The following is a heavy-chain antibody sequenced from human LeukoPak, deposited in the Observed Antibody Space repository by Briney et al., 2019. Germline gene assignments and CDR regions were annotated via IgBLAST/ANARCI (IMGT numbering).Heavy chain of an antibody. V-gene: IGHV4-31*03. CDR2: IYYSGST. CDR1: GGSISSGGYY. J-gene: IGHJ4*02. CDR3: ARAEDTMVRGGPFDY. Sequence: SETLSLTCTVSGGSISSGGYYWSWIRQHPGKGLEWIGYIYYSGSTYYNPSLKSRVIISVDTSKNQFSLKLSSVTAADTAVYYCARAEDTMVRGGPFDYWGQGTLVTVSS. D-gene: IGHD3-10*01.